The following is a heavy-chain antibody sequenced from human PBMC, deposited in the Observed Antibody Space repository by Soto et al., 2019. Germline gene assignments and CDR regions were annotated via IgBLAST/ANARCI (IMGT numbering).Heavy chain of an antibody. CDR3: ARAPLVSNWNECFDY. V-gene: IGHV3-30-3*01. Sequence: SLGLYCGASVFTFSSYPLHWVRQAPGKGLEWVATISYDGNNKYYAESVKGRLTISRDNSKLFLQMNRLRPEDTAVYYCARAPLVSNWNECFDYWGQGTLVTVSS. D-gene: IGHD1-1*01. CDR2: ISYDGNNK. CDR1: VFTFSSYP. J-gene: IGHJ4*02.